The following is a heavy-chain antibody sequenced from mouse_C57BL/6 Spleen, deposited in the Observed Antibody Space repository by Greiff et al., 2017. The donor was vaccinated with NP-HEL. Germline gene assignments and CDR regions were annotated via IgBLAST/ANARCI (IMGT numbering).Heavy chain of an antibody. J-gene: IGHJ1*03. V-gene: IGHV1-82*01. CDR1: GYAFSSSW. CDR2: IYPGDGDT. D-gene: IGHD1-1*01. Sequence: VQLQQSGPELVKPGASVKISCKASGYAFSSSWMNWVKQRPGKGLEWIGRIYPGDGDTNYNGKFKGKATLTADKSSSTAYMQLSSLTSEDSAVYFCARGYYGSPYWYFDVWGTGTTVTVSS. CDR3: ARGYYGSPYWYFDV.